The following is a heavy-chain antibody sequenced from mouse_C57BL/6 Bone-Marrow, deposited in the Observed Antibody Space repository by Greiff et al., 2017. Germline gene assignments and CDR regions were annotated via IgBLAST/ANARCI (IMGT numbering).Heavy chain of an antibody. CDR2: IDPSDSYT. CDR3: ARENGYAMDY. V-gene: IGHV1-69*01. CDR1: GYTFTSSW. J-gene: IGHJ4*01. Sequence: QVQLQQPGAELVMPGASVKLSCKASGYTFTSSWMHWVKQRPGQGLEWIGEIDPSDSYTNYNQKFKGKSTLTVDKSSSTAYMQLSGLTSEDSAVYYCARENGYAMDYWGQGTSVTVSS.